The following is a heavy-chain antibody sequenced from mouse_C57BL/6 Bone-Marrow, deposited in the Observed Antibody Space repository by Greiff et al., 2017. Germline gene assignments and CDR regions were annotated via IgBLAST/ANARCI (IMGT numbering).Heavy chain of an antibody. D-gene: IGHD1-1*01. CDR3: ARDRGITTVVAMDY. V-gene: IGHV5-16*01. CDR2: INYDGSST. Sequence: EVQVVESEGGLVQPGRSMKLSCTASGFTFSDYYMAWVRQVPEKGLEWVANINYDGSSTYYLDSLKSRFIISRDNAKNILYLQMSSLKSEETATYYCARDRGITTVVAMDYWGQGTSVTVSS. J-gene: IGHJ4*01. CDR1: GFTFSDYY.